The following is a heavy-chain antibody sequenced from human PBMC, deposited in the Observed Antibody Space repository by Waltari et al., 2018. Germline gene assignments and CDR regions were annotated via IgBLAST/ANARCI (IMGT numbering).Heavy chain of an antibody. J-gene: IGHJ4*02. CDR2: VDPEDGET. Sequence: VQSGAEVKKPGATVKISCKASGYTFTDYYMHWVQQAPGKGLEWMGRVDPEDGETIYAEKFQGRVTITADTSTDTAYMELSSLRSEDTAVYYCVTLGDFWSGSQDYFDYWGQGTLVTVSS. D-gene: IGHD3-3*01. CDR1: GYTFTDYY. V-gene: IGHV1-69-2*01. CDR3: VTLGDFWSGSQDYFDY.